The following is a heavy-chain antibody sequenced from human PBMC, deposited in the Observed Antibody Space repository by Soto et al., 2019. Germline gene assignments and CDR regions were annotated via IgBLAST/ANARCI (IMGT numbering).Heavy chain of an antibody. J-gene: IGHJ6*02. D-gene: IGHD4-4*01. CDR3: TRDGEPLYSNYAYYYYGMDV. Sequence: GSLRLSCTASGFTFFDYAIIFFRHSPFKWLEWVVFIRSKAYGGTTEYAASVKGRFTISRDDSKSIAYLQMNSLKTEDTAVYYCTRDGEPLYSNYAYYYYGMDVWGQGTTVTVSS. CDR2: IRSKAYGGTT. CDR1: GFTFFDYA. V-gene: IGHV3-49*03.